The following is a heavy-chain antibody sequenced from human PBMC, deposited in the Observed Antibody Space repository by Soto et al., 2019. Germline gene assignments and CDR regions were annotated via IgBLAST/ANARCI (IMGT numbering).Heavy chain of an antibody. Sequence: QVQLVQSGAEVKKPGSSVKVSCKASGGTFSSYSINCVRQAPGQGLEWMGEMIPIFGTANYAQKFQGRVTMTADDSTSTAYMELSSLRSEDTAVYYCARDGGRHSGGIDYWGQGTLVTVSS. J-gene: IGHJ4*02. CDR3: ARDGGRHSGGIDY. D-gene: IGHD1-26*01. CDR1: GGTFSSYS. V-gene: IGHV1-69*01. CDR2: MIPIFGTA.